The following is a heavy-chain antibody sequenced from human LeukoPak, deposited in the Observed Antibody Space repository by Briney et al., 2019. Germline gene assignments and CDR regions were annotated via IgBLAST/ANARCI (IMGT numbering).Heavy chain of an antibody. J-gene: IGHJ4*02. CDR3: ASRVVVAASGY. Sequence: SETLSLTCAVYGGSFSGYYWSWIRQPPGKGLEWIGEINHSGSTNYNPSLRSRVTIAVDKSKNQFSLNLSSVTAADTAVYYCASRVVVAASGYWGQGTLVTVSS. V-gene: IGHV4-34*01. CDR2: INHSGST. CDR1: GGSFSGYY. D-gene: IGHD2-15*01.